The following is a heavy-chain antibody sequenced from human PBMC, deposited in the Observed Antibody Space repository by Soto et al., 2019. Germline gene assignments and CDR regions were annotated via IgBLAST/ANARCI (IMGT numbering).Heavy chain of an antibody. Sequence: PSETLSLTYTVSGGSISSYYWSWIRQPPGKGLEWIGYIYYSGSTNYNPSLKSRVTISVDTSKNQFSLKLSSVTAADTAVYYCAREVSEIPHPTGYYFYMDVWGKGTTVTVSS. V-gene: IGHV4-59*01. J-gene: IGHJ6*03. D-gene: IGHD4-17*01. CDR2: IYYSGST. CDR1: GGSISSYY. CDR3: AREVSEIPHPTGYYFYMDV.